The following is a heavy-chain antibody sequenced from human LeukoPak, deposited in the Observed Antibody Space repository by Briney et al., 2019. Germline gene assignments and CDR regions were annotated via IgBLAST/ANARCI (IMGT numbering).Heavy chain of an antibody. CDR2: IKQDGSEK. J-gene: IGHJ6*03. CDR3: ARDRSSSWYQTAYYYYMDV. CDR1: GFTFSNYW. Sequence: GGSLRLSCAASGFTFSNYWMAWVRQAPGMGLEWVANIKQDGSEKYYVDSVKGRFTISRDNAKNSLYLQMNSLRAEDTAVYYCARDRSSSWYQTAYYYYMDVWGKGTTVTISS. V-gene: IGHV3-7*01. D-gene: IGHD6-13*01.